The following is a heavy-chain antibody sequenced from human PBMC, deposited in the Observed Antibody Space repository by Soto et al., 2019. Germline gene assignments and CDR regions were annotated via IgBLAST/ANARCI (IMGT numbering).Heavy chain of an antibody. J-gene: IGHJ4*02. CDR3: ARHVVTTAGEFDY. CDR1: GGSISSGGYS. Sequence: SETLSLTCAVSGGSISSGGYSWSWIRQPPGKGLEWIGYIYHSGSTYYNPSLKSRVTISVDTSKNQFSLKLSSVTAADTAVYYCARHVVTTAGEFDYWGQGTLVTVSS. D-gene: IGHD2-21*02. CDR2: IYHSGST. V-gene: IGHV4-30-2*01.